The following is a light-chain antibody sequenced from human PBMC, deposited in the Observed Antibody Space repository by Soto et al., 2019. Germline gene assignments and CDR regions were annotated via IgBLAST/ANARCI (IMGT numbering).Light chain of an antibody. V-gene: IGKV3-15*01. CDR2: GAS. CDR1: QSVSSN. CDR3: QQYNNWPPDRT. Sequence: DIVMTQSPATLSVSPGERATLSCRASQSVSSNLAWYQQKPGQAPRLLIYGASTRATGIPARFSGSGSGTEFTLPISSLQSEDFAIYFCQQYNNWPPDRTFGQGTKVEIK. J-gene: IGKJ1*01.